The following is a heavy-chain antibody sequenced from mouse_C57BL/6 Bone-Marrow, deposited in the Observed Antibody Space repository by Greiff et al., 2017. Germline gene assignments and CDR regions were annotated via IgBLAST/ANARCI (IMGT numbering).Heavy chain of an antibody. D-gene: IGHD1-1*01. J-gene: IGHJ2*01. CDR3: ARGGLLLRWPYYFDY. V-gene: IGHV1-72*01. Sequence: QVQLQQSGAELVKPGASVKLSCKASGYTFTSYWMHWVKQRPGRGLEWIGRIDPNSGGTKYNEKFKSKATLTVDKPSSTAYMQLSSLPSEDSAVYYCARGGLLLRWPYYFDYWGQGTTLTVSA. CDR1: GYTFTSYW. CDR2: IDPNSGGT.